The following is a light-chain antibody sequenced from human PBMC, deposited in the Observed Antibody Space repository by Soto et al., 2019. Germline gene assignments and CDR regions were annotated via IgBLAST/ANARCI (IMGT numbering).Light chain of an antibody. Sequence: DIQMTQSPSSLSASVGDRVTITCRASQSISSYLNWYQQKPGKAPKLLNYAASSLQSGVPSRFSGSGSGTDFNLTVSSLQPEDFATYYCQQSYSTRFGQGTKLEIK. CDR2: AAS. V-gene: IGKV1-39*01. CDR1: QSISSY. CDR3: QQSYSTR. J-gene: IGKJ2*01.